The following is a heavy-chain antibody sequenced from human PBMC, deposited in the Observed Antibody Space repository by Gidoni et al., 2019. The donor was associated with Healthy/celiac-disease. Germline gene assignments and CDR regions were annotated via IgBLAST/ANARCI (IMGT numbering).Heavy chain of an antibody. CDR2: IYYSGST. Sequence: QLQLQESGPGLVKPSETLSITCTVSGGSISSSSYYWGWIRQPPGKGLEWIGSIYYSGSTYYNPSLKSRVTISVDTSKNQFSLKLSSVTAADTAVYYCARGSSGLVPAAIDYWGQGTLVTVSS. CDR3: ARGSSGLVPAAIDY. V-gene: IGHV4-39*07. D-gene: IGHD2-2*01. CDR1: GGSISSSSYY. J-gene: IGHJ4*02.